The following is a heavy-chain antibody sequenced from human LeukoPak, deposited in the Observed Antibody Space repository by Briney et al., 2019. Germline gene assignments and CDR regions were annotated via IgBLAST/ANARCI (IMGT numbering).Heavy chain of an antibody. CDR1: GGSFSGYY. D-gene: IGHD3-22*01. CDR3: ARSAHSGYIDY. J-gene: IGHJ4*02. CDR2: INHSGST. V-gene: IGHV4-34*01. Sequence: SETLSLTCAVYGGSFSGYYWSWIRQPPGKGLEWIGEINHSGSTNYNPSLKSRVTISVDTSKNQFSLKLSSVTAADTAVYYCARSAHSGYIDYWGQGTPVTVSS.